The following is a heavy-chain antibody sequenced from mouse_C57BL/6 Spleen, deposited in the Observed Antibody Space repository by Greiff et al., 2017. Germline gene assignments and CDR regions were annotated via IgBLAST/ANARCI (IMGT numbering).Heavy chain of an antibody. CDR1: GYTFTSYW. J-gene: IGHJ2*01. CDR2: IHPNSGST. V-gene: IGHV1-64*01. D-gene: IGHD2-3*01. CDR3: ARVYDGYYV. Sequence: QVHVKQPGAELVKPGASVKLSCKASGYTFTSYWMHWVKQRPGQGLEWIGMIHPNSGSTNYNEKFKSKATLTVDKSSSTAYMQLSSLTSEDSAVYYCARVYDGYYVWGQGTTLTVSS.